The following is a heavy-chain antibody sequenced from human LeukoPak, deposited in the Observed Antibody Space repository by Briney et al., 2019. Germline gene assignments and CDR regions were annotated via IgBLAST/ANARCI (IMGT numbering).Heavy chain of an antibody. CDR3: AKYHGFLEWLLHP. D-gene: IGHD3-3*01. V-gene: IGHV3-33*06. CDR1: GFTFSSYG. Sequence: PGGSLRLSCAASGFTFSSYGMHWVRQAPGKGLEWVAVIWYDGSNKYYADSVKGRFTISRDNSKNTLYLQMNGLRAEDTAVYYCAKYHGFLEWLLHPWGQGTLVTVSS. J-gene: IGHJ5*02. CDR2: IWYDGSNK.